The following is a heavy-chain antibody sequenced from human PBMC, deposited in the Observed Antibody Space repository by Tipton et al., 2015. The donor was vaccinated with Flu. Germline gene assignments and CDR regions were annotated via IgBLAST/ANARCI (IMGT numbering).Heavy chain of an antibody. D-gene: IGHD1-26*01. V-gene: IGHV3-9*01. CDR2: ISWNSDVI. CDR3: ARRKYSGTYLDC. J-gene: IGHJ4*02. Sequence: SLRLSCAASGFTFDDYALHWVRQAPGKGLQWVSGISWNSDVIAYADSVRGRFTISRDNAKNSLYLQMNSLRPEDTALYYCARRKYSGTYLDCWGQGTLVTVSS. CDR1: GFTFDDYA.